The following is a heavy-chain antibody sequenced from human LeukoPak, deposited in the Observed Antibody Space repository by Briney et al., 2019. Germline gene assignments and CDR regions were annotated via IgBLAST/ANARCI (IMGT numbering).Heavy chain of an antibody. J-gene: IGHJ5*02. CDR3: ARPRRVSNWFDP. CDR1: GGTFSSYV. V-gene: IGHV1-2*02. Sequence: EASVKVSCKASGGTFSSYVISWVRQAPGQGLEWMGWINPNSGGTNYAQKFQGRVTMTRDTSISTAYMELSRLRSDDTAVYYCARPRRVSNWFDPWGQGTLVTVSS. D-gene: IGHD5/OR15-5a*01. CDR2: INPNSGGT.